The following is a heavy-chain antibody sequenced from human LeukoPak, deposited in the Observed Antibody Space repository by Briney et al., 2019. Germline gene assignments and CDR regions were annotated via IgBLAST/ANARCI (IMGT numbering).Heavy chain of an antibody. V-gene: IGHV3-23*01. CDR3: AKAYGGSFSAFDI. Sequence: GGTLRLSCAASGFTFSSYGMSWVRQAPGKGLEWVSAISGSGGSTYYADSVKGRFTISRDNSKNTLYLQMNSLRAEDTAVYYCAKAYGGSFSAFDIWGQGTMVTVSS. CDR2: ISGSGGST. D-gene: IGHD1-26*01. J-gene: IGHJ3*02. CDR1: GFTFSSYG.